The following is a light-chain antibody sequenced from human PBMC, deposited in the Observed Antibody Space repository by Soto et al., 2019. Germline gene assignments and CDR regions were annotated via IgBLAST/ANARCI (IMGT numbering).Light chain of an antibody. CDR3: QQRSNWPIT. J-gene: IGKJ5*01. V-gene: IGKV3D-20*02. CDR1: QTLSNSF. CDR2: DAS. Sequence: EIVLTQSPGTLSLSPGERATLSCRASQTLSNSFIAWYQQKPGQAPRLLIYDASTRATGIPARFSGSGSGTEFTLTISSLQSEDFAVYYCQQRSNWPITFGQGTRLEIK.